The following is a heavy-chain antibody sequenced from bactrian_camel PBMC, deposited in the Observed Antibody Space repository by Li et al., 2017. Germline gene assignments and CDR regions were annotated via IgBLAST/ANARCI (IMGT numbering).Heavy chain of an antibody. J-gene: IGHJ4*01. Sequence: HVQLVESGGGSVQVGESLRLSCAASGFTFNCGWMYWVRQAPGGDTTVADSLKARFTVSRDNAKNTLYLQMNNLQSEDTALYYCAAHRNYLGYNYWGQGTQVTVS. CDR3: AAHRNYLGYNY. V-gene: IGHV3S1*01. CDR1: GFTFNCGW. D-gene: IGHD2*01.